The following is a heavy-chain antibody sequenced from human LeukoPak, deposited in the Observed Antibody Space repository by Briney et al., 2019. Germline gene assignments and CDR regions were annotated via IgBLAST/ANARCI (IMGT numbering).Heavy chain of an antibody. CDR3: ARRDLTIVTTRGFDY. Sequence: ASVKVSCKASGYTFTSYNMHWVRQAPGQGLEWMGIIHPGVGSSSYARQFQGRLTMTRDTSTSTVYMELSSLRSEDTAVYYCARRDLTIVTTRGFDYWGRGTLVTVSS. CDR2: IHPGVGSS. D-gene: IGHD4-11*01. CDR1: GYTFTSYN. J-gene: IGHJ4*02. V-gene: IGHV1-46*01.